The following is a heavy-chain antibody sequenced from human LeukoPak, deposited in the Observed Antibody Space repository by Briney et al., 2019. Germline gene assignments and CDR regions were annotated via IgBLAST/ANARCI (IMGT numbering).Heavy chain of an antibody. CDR2: IYYSGST. J-gene: IGHJ3*02. CDR1: GDSVNSGSYY. V-gene: IGHV4-61*01. D-gene: IGHD4-17*01. CDR3: ARDHDYGDYVRAFDI. Sequence: SETLSLTCTVSGDSVNSGSYYWIWSRQPPGKGLEWIGYIYYSGSTNYNPSLKSRVTISVDTSKNQFSLKLSSVTAADTAVYYCARDHDYGDYVRAFDIWGQGTMVTVSS.